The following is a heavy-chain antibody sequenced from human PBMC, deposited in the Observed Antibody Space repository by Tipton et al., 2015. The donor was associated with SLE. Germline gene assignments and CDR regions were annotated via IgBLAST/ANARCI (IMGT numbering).Heavy chain of an antibody. D-gene: IGHD3-16*01. CDR3: ARVGLITPDAFDI. V-gene: IGHV4-59*08. J-gene: IGHJ3*02. Sequence: TLSLTYTVSGGSISGHYWTWIRQPPGKGLEYIGYIHYSGSSDYNPSLKSRVTISGDTSKNQVSLRLTSVTAADTAVYYCARVGLITPDAFDIWGQGTLVTVSS. CDR2: IHYSGSS. CDR1: GGSISGHY.